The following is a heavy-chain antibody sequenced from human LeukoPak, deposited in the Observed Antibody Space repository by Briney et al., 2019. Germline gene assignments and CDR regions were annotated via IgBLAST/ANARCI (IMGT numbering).Heavy chain of an antibody. CDR3: AREEEENQLLGNWFDP. CDR1: GFTFSSYS. J-gene: IGHJ5*02. Sequence: GGSLRLSCAASGFTFSSYSMNWVRQAPGKGLEWVSSISSSSSYIYYADSVKGRFTISRDNAKNSLYLQMNSLRAEDTAVYYCAREEEENQLLGNWFDPWGQGTLVTVSS. CDR2: ISSSSSYI. D-gene: IGHD2-2*01. V-gene: IGHV3-21*01.